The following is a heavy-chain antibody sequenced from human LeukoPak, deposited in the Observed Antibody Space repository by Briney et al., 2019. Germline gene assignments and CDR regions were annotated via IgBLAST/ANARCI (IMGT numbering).Heavy chain of an antibody. V-gene: IGHV3-23*01. CDR3: TKDPNGNYVGAFDP. D-gene: IGHD4-17*01. Sequence: GGCLRLSCAASGFTFSSFAMTWVRQAPGKGLEWVSSITGNHGATYNIDSVKGRFTISRDNSQNTLYLQMNSLRVEDTAVYYCTKDPNGNYVGAFDPWGQGTLVTVSS. J-gene: IGHJ5*02. CDR2: ITGNHGAT. CDR1: GFTFSSFA.